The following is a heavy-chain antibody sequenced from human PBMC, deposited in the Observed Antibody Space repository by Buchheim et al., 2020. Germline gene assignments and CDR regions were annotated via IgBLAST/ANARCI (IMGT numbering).Heavy chain of an antibody. V-gene: IGHV1-46*01. Sequence: QVQLSQSGAEVKKPGASVKVSCKASRYTFTSYFIHWVRQAPGQGLEWMGIINPRGGGTSYAPKFQGRVTMTRDTSTSTVYMELSSLRSEDTAVYYCARSADYGGTGSYDYWGQGTL. D-gene: IGHD4-23*01. CDR1: RYTFTSYF. CDR3: ARSADYGGTGSYDY. CDR2: INPRGGGT. J-gene: IGHJ4*02.